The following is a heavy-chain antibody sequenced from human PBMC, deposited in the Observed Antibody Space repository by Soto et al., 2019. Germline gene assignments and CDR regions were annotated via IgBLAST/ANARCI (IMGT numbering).Heavy chain of an antibody. CDR3: ARDSTVARLQKYYYYHYGMDV. Sequence: PSETLSLTCTVSGGSISSGGYYWSWIRQHPGKGLEWIGYIYYSGSTYYNPSLKSRVTISVDTSKNQFSLKLSSVTAADTAVYYCARDSTVARLQKYYYYHYGMDVWGQGTTVTVSS. CDR1: GGSISSGGYY. D-gene: IGHD2-15*01. J-gene: IGHJ6*02. CDR2: IYYSGST. V-gene: IGHV4-31*03.